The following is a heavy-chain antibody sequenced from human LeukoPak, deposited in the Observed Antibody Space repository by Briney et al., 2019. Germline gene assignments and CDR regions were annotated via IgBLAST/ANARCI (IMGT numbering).Heavy chain of an antibody. J-gene: IGHJ4*02. V-gene: IGHV3-21*01. CDR1: GFTFSSYS. CDR2: ISSNTHYI. CDR3: ARDAGGSSLHYFDY. D-gene: IGHD6-13*01. Sequence: PGGSLRLSCAASGFTFSSYSMNWVRQAPGKGLEWVSSISSNTHYIYYADSVKGRFTISRDNAKNSLYLQMNSLRAEDTAVYYCARDAGGSSLHYFDYWGQGTLVTVSS.